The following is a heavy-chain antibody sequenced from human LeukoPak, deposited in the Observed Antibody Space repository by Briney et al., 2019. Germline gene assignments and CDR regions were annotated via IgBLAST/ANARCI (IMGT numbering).Heavy chain of an antibody. J-gene: IGHJ4*02. CDR1: GFTFSSYG. CDR3: AKSGSGGVTYYFDY. V-gene: IGHV3-23*01. D-gene: IGHD3-16*01. Sequence: GGSLRLSCAASGFTFSSYGMSWVRQAPGKGLEWVSAISGSGGSTYYADSVKGRFTISRDKSKNTLYLQMNSLRAEDTAVYYCAKSGSGGVTYYFDYWGQGTLVTVSS. CDR2: ISGSGGST.